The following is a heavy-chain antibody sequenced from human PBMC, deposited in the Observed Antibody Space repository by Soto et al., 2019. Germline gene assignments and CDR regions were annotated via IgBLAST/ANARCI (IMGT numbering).Heavy chain of an antibody. J-gene: IGHJ6*02. D-gene: IGHD2-2*01. CDR2: ITPIFGKT. CDR1: GGTFSTYA. Sequence: QVQLVQSGAEVKKPGSSVKVSCKASGGTFSTYAISWVRQDPGQGLEWMGGITPIFGKTNYAQIFQGRVTITADESRSTAYMELSSLRSEDTAIYYCARGEFGSSSTTCYHNDYYYYAMDVWGQGTTVTVSS. CDR3: ARGEFGSSSTTCYHNDYYYYAMDV. V-gene: IGHV1-69*01.